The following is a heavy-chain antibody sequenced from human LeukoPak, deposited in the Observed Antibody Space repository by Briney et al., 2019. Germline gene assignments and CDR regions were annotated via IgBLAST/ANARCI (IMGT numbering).Heavy chain of an antibody. CDR1: GGSISSGGYS. J-gene: IGHJ4*02. V-gene: IGHV4-30-2*01. CDR3: ARDRVSGYSDY. D-gene: IGHD3-22*01. CDR2: IYHSGST. Sequence: SQTLSLTCAVSGGSISSGGYSWSWIRQPPGKGLEWIGYIYHSGSTYYNPSLKSRVTISVDRSKNQFSLKLSSVTAADTAVYYCARDRVSGYSDYWGQGTLVTVSS.